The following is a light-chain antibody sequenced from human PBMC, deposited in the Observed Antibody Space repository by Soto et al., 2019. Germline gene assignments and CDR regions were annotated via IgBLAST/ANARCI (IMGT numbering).Light chain of an antibody. CDR1: QSVRSSY. CDR2: GAS. CDR3: QQYNNRPLT. V-gene: IGKV3-15*01. J-gene: IGKJ4*01. Sequence: EIVLTQSPGTLSLFPGDGATRVCRHSQSVRSSYLAWYQQKPGQAPRLLIYGASTRATGIPARFSGSGSGTECTLISSSLQSEDFAGYYCQQYNNRPLTFGGGTKVDIK.